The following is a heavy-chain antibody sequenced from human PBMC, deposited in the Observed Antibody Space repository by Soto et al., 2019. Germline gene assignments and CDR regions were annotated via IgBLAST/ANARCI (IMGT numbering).Heavy chain of an antibody. V-gene: IGHV3-23*01. CDR1: GFFFSSYT. CDR2: FSATSENT. J-gene: IGHJ4*02. CDR3: AKARDQRWVRPPFAY. Sequence: EVQLLESGGGLVQPGGSLRLSCVGSGFFFSSYTMTWVRQAPGKGLEWVSSFSATSENTYYADSVRGRFTISRDNSKNTLFLPMNSLSAEDTAMYYCAKARDQRWVRPPFAYWGQGILVIVSS. D-gene: IGHD2-2*01.